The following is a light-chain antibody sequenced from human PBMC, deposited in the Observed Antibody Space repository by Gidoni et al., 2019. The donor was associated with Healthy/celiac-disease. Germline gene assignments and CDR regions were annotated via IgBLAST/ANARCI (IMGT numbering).Light chain of an antibody. CDR1: QSVSSSY. CDR3: QQYGSSLLYT. V-gene: IGKV3-20*01. J-gene: IGKJ2*01. CDR2: GAS. Sequence: IVLTPSPGTLSLSPGERATLSCRASQSVSSSYLAWYQQKPGQAPRLLIYGASSMATGIPDRFSGSGSGTDFTRTISILEPEDFAVYYCQQYGSSLLYTFGQGTKLEIK.